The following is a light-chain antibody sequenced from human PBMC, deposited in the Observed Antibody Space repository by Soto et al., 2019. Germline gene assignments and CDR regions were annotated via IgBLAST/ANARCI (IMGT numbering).Light chain of an antibody. CDR3: QQSYSTPHT. CDR2: AAS. V-gene: IGKV1-39*01. Sequence: IHLTHSPSFLSASLGDIVTITFRASQSISSYLNWYQQKPGKAPKLLIYAASSLQSGVPSRFSGSGSGTDFTLTISSLQPEDFATYYCQQSYSTPHTFGQGTKV. J-gene: IGKJ1*01. CDR1: QSISSY.